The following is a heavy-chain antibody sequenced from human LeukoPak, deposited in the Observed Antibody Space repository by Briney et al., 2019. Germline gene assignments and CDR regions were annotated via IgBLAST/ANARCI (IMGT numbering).Heavy chain of an antibody. Sequence: PSETLSLTCTVSNGPITSTRWWSWGRQPPGKELEWIGEISHTGSTNYNPSFNSRVTMSVDKSKNQFSLNLSSVTAADTALYYCASSSLVVVVTYGFDIWGRGTAVTVSS. J-gene: IGHJ3*02. CDR3: ASSSLVVVVTYGFDI. CDR1: NGPITSTRW. V-gene: IGHV4-4*02. D-gene: IGHD2-21*01. CDR2: ISHTGST.